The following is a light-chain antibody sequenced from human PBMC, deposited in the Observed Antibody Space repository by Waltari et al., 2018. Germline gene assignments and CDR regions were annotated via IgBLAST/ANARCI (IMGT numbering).Light chain of an antibody. CDR2: GAS. CDR1: QPVRNSY. J-gene: IGKJ1*01. CDR3: QQYGSSAWT. Sequence: EIVLTQSPGTLTLFPGESATLSCRASQPVRNSYVAWCRQKRGQAPELVISGASNRATGIPNRISGSESGTDFTLTITGLEPEDFAVYYCQQYGSSAWTFGPGTKVELK. V-gene: IGKV3-20*01.